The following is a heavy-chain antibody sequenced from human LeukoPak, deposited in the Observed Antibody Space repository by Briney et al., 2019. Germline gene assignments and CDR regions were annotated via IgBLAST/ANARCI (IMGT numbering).Heavy chain of an antibody. V-gene: IGHV4-34*01. CDR3: ARGYGGSYYRY. J-gene: IGHJ4*02. Sequence: SETLSLTCAVYGGSFSGYYWSWIRQPPGKGLEWIGEINHSGSTNYNPSLKSRVTISVDTSKNQFSLKLSSVTAADTAVYYCARGYGGSYYRYWGQGTLVTVSS. CDR2: INHSGST. CDR1: GGSFSGYY. D-gene: IGHD1-26*01.